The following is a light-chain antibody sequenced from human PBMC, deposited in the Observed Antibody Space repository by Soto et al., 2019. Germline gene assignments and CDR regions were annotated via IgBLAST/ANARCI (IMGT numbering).Light chain of an antibody. Sequence: QSVLTQPPSASGTPGQRVTISCSGSSSNIGSNTVNWYQQLPGTAPKLLIYSNNQRPSGVPDRFSGSKSGTSASLGISGLQSEDESDYYCAAWDDSLNGQVVFGGGTKLTVL. J-gene: IGLJ2*01. CDR1: SSNIGSNT. V-gene: IGLV1-44*01. CDR3: AAWDDSLNGQVV. CDR2: SNN.